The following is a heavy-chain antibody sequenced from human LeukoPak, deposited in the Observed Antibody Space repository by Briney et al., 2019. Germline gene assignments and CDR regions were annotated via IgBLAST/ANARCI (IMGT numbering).Heavy chain of an antibody. V-gene: IGHV3-7*01. CDR3: VRDYVWGTSEPDY. J-gene: IGHJ4*02. D-gene: IGHD3-16*01. CDR2: IKNDGSQT. CDR1: GFSFDDYG. Sequence: QTGGSLRLSCAASGFSFDDYGMSWVRQTPGKGLEWLANIKNDGSQTYYVDSVKGRFTISRDNAKNSLYLQMNSLRDEDTAVYYCVRDYVWGTSEPDYWGQGTLVTVSS.